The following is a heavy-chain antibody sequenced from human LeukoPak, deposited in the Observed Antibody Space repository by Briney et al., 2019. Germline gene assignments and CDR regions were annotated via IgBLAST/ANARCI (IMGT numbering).Heavy chain of an antibody. Sequence: GRSLRLSCSASGFTFSSYTMYWVREAPGKGLEYVSAINSNGGSTYYADSVKGRFIISRDNSKNTLYLQMSSLRAEDTAVYYCVKWWQHLGYFDYWGQGTLVTVSS. J-gene: IGHJ4*02. CDR2: INSNGGST. CDR3: VKWWQHLGYFDY. CDR1: GFTFSSYT. V-gene: IGHV3-64D*09. D-gene: IGHD6-13*01.